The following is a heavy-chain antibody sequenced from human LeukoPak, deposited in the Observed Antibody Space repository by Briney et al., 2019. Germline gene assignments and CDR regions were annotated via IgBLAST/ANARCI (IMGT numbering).Heavy chain of an antibody. CDR3: ARRGPYCSGDTCPTRWFDP. J-gene: IGHJ5*02. CDR2: ISGYNGNT. Sequence: ASVKVSCKASGYTFTTYGISGVRQAPGQGLEWMGWISGYNGNTKYAQKVQGRVTMTTDTSTSTAYMDLRSLRSDDTAVYYCARRGPYCSGDTCPTRWFDPWGQGTLVTVSS. V-gene: IGHV1-18*01. CDR1: GYTFTTYG. D-gene: IGHD2-15*01.